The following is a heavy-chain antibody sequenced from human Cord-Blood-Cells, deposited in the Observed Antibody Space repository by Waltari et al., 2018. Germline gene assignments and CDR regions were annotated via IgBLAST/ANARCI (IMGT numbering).Heavy chain of an antibody. V-gene: IGHV3-49*05. CDR2: IRNKAYVGTT. D-gene: IGHD3-16*02. J-gene: IGHJ4*02. CDR3: TRADGMITFGGVIVADY. Sequence: EVQLVESGGGLVKPGRSLRLSCTASGFTFGDYAMSWFRQAPGKGLEWVGFIRNKAYVGTTEYAASVKGRFTISRDDSKSIAYLQMNSLKTEDTAVYYCTRADGMITFGGVIVADYWGQGTLVTVSS. CDR1: GFTFGDYA.